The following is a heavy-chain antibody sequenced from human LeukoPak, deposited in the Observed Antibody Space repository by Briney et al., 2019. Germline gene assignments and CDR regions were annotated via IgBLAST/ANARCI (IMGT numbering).Heavy chain of an antibody. J-gene: IGHJ4*02. V-gene: IGHV4-38-2*01. CDR2: ISHSGST. Sequence: PSETLSLTCGVSGYSFSSGYYWGWIRQPPGKGLEWIGTISHSGSTYYNPSLKSRVTISVDTSKNQFSLKLSSVTAADTAVYYCARSPGGSNWYLYFDYWGQGTLVTVSS. CDR1: GYSFSSGYY. D-gene: IGHD6-13*01. CDR3: ARSPGGSNWYLYFDY.